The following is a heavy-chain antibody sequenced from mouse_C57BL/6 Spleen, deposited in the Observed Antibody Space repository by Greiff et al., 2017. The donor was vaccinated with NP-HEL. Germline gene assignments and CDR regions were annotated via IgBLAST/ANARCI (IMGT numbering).Heavy chain of an antibody. Sequence: VQLKESGPGLVKPSQSLSLTCSVTGYSITSGYYWNWIRQFPGNKLEWMGYISYDGSNNYNPSLKNRISITRDTSKNQFFLKLNSVTTEDTATYYCARGRYFDVWGTGTTVTVSS. V-gene: IGHV3-6*01. J-gene: IGHJ1*03. CDR3: ARGRYFDV. CDR1: GYSITSGYY. CDR2: ISYDGSN.